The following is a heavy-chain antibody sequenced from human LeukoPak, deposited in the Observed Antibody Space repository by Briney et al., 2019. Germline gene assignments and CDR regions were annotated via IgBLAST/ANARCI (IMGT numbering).Heavy chain of an antibody. V-gene: IGHV3-33*08. CDR3: ARGPGSSVYASAIDH. J-gene: IGHJ4*02. CDR1: GFTFSSYS. Sequence: GGSLRLSCAASGFTFSSYSMNWVRQAPGKGLEWAAVIWHDGNNKYYADSVEGRFTISRDNSKNTLYLQMNSLRAEDTAVYYCARGPGSSVYASAIDHWGQGTLVTVSS. D-gene: IGHD2-8*01. CDR2: IWHDGNNK.